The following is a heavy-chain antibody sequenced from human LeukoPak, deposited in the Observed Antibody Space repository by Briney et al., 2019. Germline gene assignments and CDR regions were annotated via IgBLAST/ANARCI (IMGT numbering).Heavy chain of an antibody. J-gene: IGHJ4*02. CDR3: ARDGGYGYGYNFDY. CDR2: INPNSGGT. Sequence: GASVKVSCKASGYTFTGYYMHWVRQAPGQGLEWMGWINPNSGGTNYAQKFQGRVTMTRDTSISTAYMELSRLRSDDTAVYYCARDGGYGYGYNFDYWGQGTLVTVSS. D-gene: IGHD5-18*01. V-gene: IGHV1-2*02. CDR1: GYTFTGYY.